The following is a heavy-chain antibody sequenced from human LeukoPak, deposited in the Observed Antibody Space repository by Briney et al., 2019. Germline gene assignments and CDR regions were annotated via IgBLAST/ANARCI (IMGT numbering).Heavy chain of an antibody. J-gene: IGHJ4*02. CDR2: ISSSGSNT. CDR3: TRENGDYVNDF. V-gene: IGHV3-23*01. Sequence: GGSLRLSCVGSGFTFSSYAMSWVRQAPGKGLECVSVISSSGSNTYYADSVKGRFTISRDNAKNTLYLQMNSLRAEDTAVYYCTRENGDYVNDFWGQGTLVTVSS. CDR1: GFTFSSYA. D-gene: IGHD4-17*01.